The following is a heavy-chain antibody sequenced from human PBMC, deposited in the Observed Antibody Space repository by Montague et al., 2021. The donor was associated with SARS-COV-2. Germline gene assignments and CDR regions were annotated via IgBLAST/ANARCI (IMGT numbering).Heavy chain of an antibody. D-gene: IGHD5-24*01. CDR2: IYYSGST. J-gene: IGHJ4*02. Sequence: SDTLSLTCTVSGGSISSYYWSWIRQPPGKGLEWIGYIYYSGSTNYNPSLKSRVTISVDTSKNQFSLKLSSVTAADTAVYYCARAPRRWLQLRDFYYFDYWGQGTLVTVSS. CDR1: GGSISSYY. CDR3: ARAPRRWLQLRDFYYFDY. V-gene: IGHV4-59*07.